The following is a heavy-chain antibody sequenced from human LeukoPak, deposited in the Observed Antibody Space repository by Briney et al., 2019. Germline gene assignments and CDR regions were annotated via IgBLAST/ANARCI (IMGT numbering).Heavy chain of an antibody. J-gene: IGHJ4*02. CDR3: ARNEVTMVRGVIKAAFDY. CDR1: GGTFSSYA. CDR2: IIPIFGTA. Sequence: SVKVSCKASGGTFSSYAISWVRQAPRQGLEWMGGIIPIFGTANYAQKFQGRVTITADESTSTAYMELSSLRSEDTAVYYCARNEVTMVRGVIKAAFDYWGQGTLVTVSS. V-gene: IGHV1-69*13. D-gene: IGHD3-10*01.